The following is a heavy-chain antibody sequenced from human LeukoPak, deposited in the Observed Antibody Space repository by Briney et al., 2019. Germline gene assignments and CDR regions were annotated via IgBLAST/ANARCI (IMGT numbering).Heavy chain of an antibody. J-gene: IGHJ4*02. CDR2: ILYDGTNQ. V-gene: IGHV3-30-3*01. Sequence: GGSLRLSCAASGFTFSTYAMHWVRQAPGKGLEWVAVILYDGTNQYYADSVKGRFSISRDNSRNTLYLQMNSLKVEDTAVYYCARDFRDYRDYVAYFDSWGQGTLVTVPS. D-gene: IGHD4-17*01. CDR1: GFTFSTYA. CDR3: ARDFRDYRDYVAYFDS.